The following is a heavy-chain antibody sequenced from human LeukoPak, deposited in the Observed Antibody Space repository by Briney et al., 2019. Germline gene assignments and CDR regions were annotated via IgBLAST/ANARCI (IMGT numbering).Heavy chain of an antibody. J-gene: IGHJ6*02. Sequence: GGSLRLSCAASGFTFSSYAMHWVRQAPGKVLEWVAVISYEGSNKYYADSVKGRFTIPRDNSKNTLYLQMNSLRAEDTAVYYCVTGYYGSGSYYLNYYYGMDVWGQGTTVTVSS. D-gene: IGHD3-10*01. V-gene: IGHV3-30-3*01. CDR2: ISYEGSNK. CDR1: GFTFSSYA. CDR3: VTGYYGSGSYYLNYYYGMDV.